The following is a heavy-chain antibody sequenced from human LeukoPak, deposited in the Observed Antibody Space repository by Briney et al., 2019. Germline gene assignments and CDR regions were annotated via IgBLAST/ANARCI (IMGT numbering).Heavy chain of an antibody. CDR2: ISSSGSTI. D-gene: IGHD2-21*01. V-gene: IGHV3-11*01. J-gene: IGHJ4*02. CDR1: GFTFSDYY. CDR3: AKVFFPHIVFYDY. Sequence: PGGSLRLSCAASGFTFSDYYMSWIRQAPGKGLEWVSYISSSGSTIYYADSVKGRFTISMDNAKNSLYLQMNSLRAEDTAVYYCAKVFFPHIVFYDYWGQGTLVTVSS.